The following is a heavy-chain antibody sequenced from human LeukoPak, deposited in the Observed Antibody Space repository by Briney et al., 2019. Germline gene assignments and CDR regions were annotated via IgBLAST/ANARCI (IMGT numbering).Heavy chain of an antibody. CDR3: ARDHYYDILTGYYPPLYYGMDV. Sequence: ASVKVSCKASGYTFTSYGISWVRQAPGQGLEWMGWISAYNGNTNYAQKLQGRVTMTTDTSTSTAYMELRSLRSDDTAVYYCARDHYYDILTGYYPPLYYGMDVWGEGTTVTVSS. CDR1: GYTFTSYG. D-gene: IGHD3-9*01. CDR2: ISAYNGNT. V-gene: IGHV1-18*04. J-gene: IGHJ6*04.